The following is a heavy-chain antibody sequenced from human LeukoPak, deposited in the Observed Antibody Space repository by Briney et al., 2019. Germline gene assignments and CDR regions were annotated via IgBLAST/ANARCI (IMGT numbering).Heavy chain of an antibody. D-gene: IGHD2-2*01. CDR2: ISTTSSYI. Sequence: GGSARLSCAAYGFTFSDYGMSWFRQAPGKGLEWVSSISTTSSYIYYADSMKGRFTISRGNAKNSLYLQMNSLRAEDTAVYYCARGPFTSISKYFDYWGQGTLVTVSS. CDR3: ARGPFTSISKYFDY. J-gene: IGHJ4*02. CDR1: GFTFSDYG. V-gene: IGHV3-21*01.